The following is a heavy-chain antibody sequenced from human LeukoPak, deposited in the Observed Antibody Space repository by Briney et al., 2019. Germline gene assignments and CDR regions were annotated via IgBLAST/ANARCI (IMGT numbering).Heavy chain of an antibody. V-gene: IGHV3-11*04. CDR1: GFTFSDYY. CDR2: ISSSGSTI. J-gene: IGHJ5*02. D-gene: IGHD6-13*01. CDR3: ARGYSSSWYNWFDP. Sequence: GGSLRLSCAVSGFTFSDYYMNWIRQAPGKGLEWVSYISSSGSTIYYADSVKGRFTISRDNAKNSLYLQMNSLRAEDTAVYFCARGYSSSWYNWFDPWGQGTLVTVSS.